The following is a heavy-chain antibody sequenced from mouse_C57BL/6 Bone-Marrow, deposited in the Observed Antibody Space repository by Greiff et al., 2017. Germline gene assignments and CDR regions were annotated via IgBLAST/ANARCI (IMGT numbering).Heavy chain of an antibody. D-gene: IGHD2-4*01. CDR2: IRLKSDNYAT. CDR3: TAPIYYDYDGDY. Sequence: EVKLQESGGGLVQPGGSMKLSCVASGFTFSNYWMNWVRQSPEKGLEWVAQIRLKSDNYATHYAESVKGRFTISRDDSKLSVYLQMNNLRAEDTGIYYCTAPIYYDYDGDYWGQGTTLTVSS. V-gene: IGHV6-3*01. J-gene: IGHJ2*01. CDR1: GFTFSNYW.